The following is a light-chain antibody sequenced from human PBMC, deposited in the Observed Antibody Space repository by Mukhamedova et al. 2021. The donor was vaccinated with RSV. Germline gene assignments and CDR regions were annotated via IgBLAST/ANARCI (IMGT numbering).Light chain of an antibody. V-gene: IGLV3-1*01. J-gene: IGLJ2*01. CDR2: QDS. Sequence: SITCSGDKLGDKYACWYQQKPGQSPVPVIYQDSKRPSGIPERFSGSNSGNTATLTISGTQAMDEADYYCQAWDSRVFGGGTKLTV. CDR3: QAWDSRV. CDR1: KLGDKY.